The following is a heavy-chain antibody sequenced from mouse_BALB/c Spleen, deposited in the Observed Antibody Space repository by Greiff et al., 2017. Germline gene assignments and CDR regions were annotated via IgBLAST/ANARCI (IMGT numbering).Heavy chain of an antibody. Sequence: EVQRVESGGGLVQPGGSRKLSCAASGFTFSSFGMHWVRQAPEKGLEWVAYISSGSSTIYYADTVKGRFTISRDNPKNTLFLQMTSLRSEDTAMYYCARSNWDWAWFAYWGQGTLVTVSA. J-gene: IGHJ3*01. CDR3: ARSNWDWAWFAY. V-gene: IGHV5-17*02. D-gene: IGHD4-1*01. CDR1: GFTFSSFG. CDR2: ISSGSSTI.